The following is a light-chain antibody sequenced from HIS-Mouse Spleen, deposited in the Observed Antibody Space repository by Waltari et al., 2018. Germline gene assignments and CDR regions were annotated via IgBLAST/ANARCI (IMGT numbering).Light chain of an antibody. J-gene: IGLJ3*02. CDR2: DDS. V-gene: IGLV3-21*02. CDR3: QVWGSSSDHPWV. Sequence: SYVLTQPPSVSVAAGQTARITCGGNNIGSKSVHWYQQKPGQAPVLVVYDDSDRPSGIPARFSGSNSWNTATLIIGRVDGGDEAADYCQVWGSSSDHPWVFGGGTKLTVL. CDR1: NIGSKS.